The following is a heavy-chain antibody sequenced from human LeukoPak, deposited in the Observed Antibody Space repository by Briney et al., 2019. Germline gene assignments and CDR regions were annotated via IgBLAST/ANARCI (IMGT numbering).Heavy chain of an antibody. D-gene: IGHD4-17*01. CDR3: ASLDYGASLYYYYGMDV. CDR1: GGSISSSSYY. CDR2: IYYSGST. V-gene: IGHV4-39*01. Sequence: ETLSLTCTVSGGSISSSSYYWGWIRQPPGKGLEWIGSIYYSGSTYYNPSLKSRVTISVDTSKNQFSLKLSSVTAADTAVYYCASLDYGASLYYYYGMDVWGQGTTVTVSS. J-gene: IGHJ6*02.